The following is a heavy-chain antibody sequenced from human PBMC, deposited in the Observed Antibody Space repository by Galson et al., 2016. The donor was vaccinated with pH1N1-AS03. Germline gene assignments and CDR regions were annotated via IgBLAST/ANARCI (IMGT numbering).Heavy chain of an antibody. V-gene: IGHV4-4*01. CDR1: GGSMTSPDW. Sequence: ETLSLTCAVSGGSMTSPDWWTWVRQPPGKGLEWIGEVHYSGTTSYNPSLNSRVTMSIDKSNNQFSLNLGSVTAADTAVYFRASAGYHTPGYHYWGQGALVTVSS. D-gene: IGHD3-16*02. J-gene: IGHJ4*02. CDR2: VHYSGTT. CDR3: ASAGYHTPGYHY.